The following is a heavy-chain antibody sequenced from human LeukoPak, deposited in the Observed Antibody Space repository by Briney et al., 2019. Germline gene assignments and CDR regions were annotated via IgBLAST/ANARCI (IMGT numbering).Heavy chain of an antibody. CDR2: IKEDGSEK. CDR3: ARARTGYFDY. CDR1: GFTFSSYW. V-gene: IGHV3-7*04. Sequence: GGSLRLSCAASGFTFSSYWMNWVRQAPGKGLEWVAIIKEDGSEKYYVDSVKGRLTISRDNAKNSLYLQMNSLRAEDTAVYYCARARTGYFDYWGQGTLVTVSS. J-gene: IGHJ4*02. D-gene: IGHD1-14*01.